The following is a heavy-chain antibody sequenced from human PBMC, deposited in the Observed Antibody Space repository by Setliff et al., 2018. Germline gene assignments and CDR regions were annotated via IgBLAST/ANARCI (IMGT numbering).Heavy chain of an antibody. CDR3: ARDLVKDIVVVVWYFDL. V-gene: IGHV3-21*01. J-gene: IGHJ2*01. Sequence: GGSLRLSCAASGFTFSTYTINWVRQAPGKGLEWVSTISSRSSHIYYADSVKGRFTISRDNAKNSLYLQMNSLRAEDTAVYYCARDLVKDIVVVVWYFDLWGRGTLVTVSS. D-gene: IGHD2-15*01. CDR1: GFTFSTYT. CDR2: ISSRSSHI.